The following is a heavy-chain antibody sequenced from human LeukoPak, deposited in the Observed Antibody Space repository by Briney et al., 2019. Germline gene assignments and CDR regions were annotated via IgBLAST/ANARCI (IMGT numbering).Heavy chain of an antibody. CDR1: GGSISSSSYY. V-gene: IGHV4-39*07. CDR3: AREPRDYGSGSPDAFDI. Sequence: PSETLSLTCTVSGGSISSSSYYWGWIRQPPGKGLEWIGSIYYSGSTYYNPSLKSRVTISVDTSKNQFSLKLSSVTAADTAMYYCAREPRDYGSGSPDAFDIWGQGTMVTVSS. J-gene: IGHJ3*02. D-gene: IGHD3-10*01. CDR2: IYYSGST.